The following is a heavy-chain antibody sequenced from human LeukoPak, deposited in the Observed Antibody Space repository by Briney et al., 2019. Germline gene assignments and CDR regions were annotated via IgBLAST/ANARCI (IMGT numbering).Heavy chain of an antibody. CDR3: ARAFYYYDSSGTTFDY. J-gene: IGHJ4*02. D-gene: IGHD3-22*01. CDR2: ISSSSSYI. Sequence: GGPLRLSCAASGFTFSSYAMSWVRQAPGKGLEWVSSISSSSSYIYYADSVKGRFTISRDNAKNSLYLQMNSLRVEDTAVYYCARAFYYYDSSGTTFDYWGQGTLVTVSS. V-gene: IGHV3-21*01. CDR1: GFTFSSYA.